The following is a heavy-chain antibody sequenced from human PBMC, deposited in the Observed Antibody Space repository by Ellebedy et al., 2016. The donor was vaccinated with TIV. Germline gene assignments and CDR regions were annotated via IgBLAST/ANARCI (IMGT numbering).Heavy chain of an antibody. CDR3: ARDSTWIQIKGFDY. CDR2: IKQDGSEK. D-gene: IGHD5-18*01. Sequence: GESLKISXAASGFTFSSYWMSWVRQAPGKGLEWVANIKQDGSEKYYVDSVKGRFTISRDNAKNSLYLQMNSLRAEDTAVYYCARDSTWIQIKGFDYWGQGTLVTVSS. V-gene: IGHV3-7*04. CDR1: GFTFSSYW. J-gene: IGHJ4*02.